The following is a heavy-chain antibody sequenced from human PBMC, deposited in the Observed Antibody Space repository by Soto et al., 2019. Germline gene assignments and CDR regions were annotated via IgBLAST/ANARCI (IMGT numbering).Heavy chain of an antibody. CDR1: GFTFSSYG. CDR2: IWYDGSNK. V-gene: IGHV3-33*01. J-gene: IGHJ3*02. D-gene: IGHD3-16*02. Sequence: GGSLRLSCAASGFTFSSYGMHWVRQAPGKGLEWVAVIWYDGSNKYYADSVKGRFTISRDNSKNTLYLQMNSLRAEDTAVYYCARDDTPPRDYIWGSYRYIGSAFDIWGQGTMVTVSS. CDR3: ARDDTPPRDYIWGSYRYIGSAFDI.